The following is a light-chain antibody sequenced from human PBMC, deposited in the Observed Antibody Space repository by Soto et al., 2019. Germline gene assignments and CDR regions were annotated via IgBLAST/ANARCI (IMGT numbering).Light chain of an antibody. V-gene: IGLV1-40*01. J-gene: IGLJ2*01. CDR3: QSYDSSLSAV. Sequence: QSVLTQPPSVSGAPGQRVTISCTGSSSNIGAGYDVHWYQQLPGTAPKLLIYGNSNRPSEVPDRFSGSKSGTSASLAITGLQAEDEADYYCQSYDSSLSAVFGGGTQLTVL. CDR2: GNS. CDR1: SSNIGAGYD.